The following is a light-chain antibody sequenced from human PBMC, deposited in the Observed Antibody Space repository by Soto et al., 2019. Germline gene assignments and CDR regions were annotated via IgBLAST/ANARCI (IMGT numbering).Light chain of an antibody. V-gene: IGKV3-11*01. J-gene: IGKJ3*01. Sequence: EIVLTQSPATLSLSPGERATLSCRASQSVRSNVAWYQQKPGQAPRLLIYDASNRATGIPARFSGSGSGTDFTLTISSLEPEDFAVYYCQQRSNWPTFGPGTKVDIK. CDR3: QQRSNWPT. CDR1: QSVRSN. CDR2: DAS.